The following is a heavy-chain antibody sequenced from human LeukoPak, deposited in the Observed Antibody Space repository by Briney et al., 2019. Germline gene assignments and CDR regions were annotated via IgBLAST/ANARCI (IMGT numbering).Heavy chain of an antibody. V-gene: IGHV3-66*01. Sequence: GGSLRLSCSASGFTVSSTYMSWVRQAPGKGLDWVSVIYSGGTTYYADSVKGRFTISRDNSNNALYLQINSLRVEDTAVYYCAKGHYDSVTYANDHWGQGTLVTVSS. CDR3: AKGHYDSVTYANDH. CDR2: IYSGGTT. CDR1: GFTVSSTY. J-gene: IGHJ4*02. D-gene: IGHD3-10*01.